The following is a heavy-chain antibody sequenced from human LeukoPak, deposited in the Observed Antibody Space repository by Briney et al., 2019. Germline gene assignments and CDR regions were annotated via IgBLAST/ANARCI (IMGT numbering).Heavy chain of an antibody. CDR3: ATSIITMVRGVIRYYYYYYMDV. CDR2: FDPEDGET. Sequence: GASVTVSCTVSGYTLTELSMHWVRQAPGKGLEWMGGFDPEDGETIYAQKFQGRVTMTEDTSTDTAYMELSSLRSEDTAVYYCATSIITMVRGVIRYYYYYYMDVWGKGTTVTVSS. J-gene: IGHJ6*03. D-gene: IGHD3-10*01. V-gene: IGHV1-24*01. CDR1: GYTLTELS.